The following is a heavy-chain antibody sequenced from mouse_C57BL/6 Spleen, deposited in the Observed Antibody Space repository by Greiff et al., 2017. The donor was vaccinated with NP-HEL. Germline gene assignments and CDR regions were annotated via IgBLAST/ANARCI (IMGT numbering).Heavy chain of an antibody. V-gene: IGHV1-82*01. CDR3: ARREFYYYGSSYFDV. Sequence: VQLQQSGPELVKPGASVKISCKASGYAFSSSWMNWVKQRPGKGLEWIGRIYPGDGDTNYNGKFKGKATLTADKSSRTAYMQLSSLTSEDSAVYFCARREFYYYGSSYFDVWGTGTTVTVSS. CDR2: IYPGDGDT. J-gene: IGHJ1*03. D-gene: IGHD1-1*01. CDR1: GYAFSSSW.